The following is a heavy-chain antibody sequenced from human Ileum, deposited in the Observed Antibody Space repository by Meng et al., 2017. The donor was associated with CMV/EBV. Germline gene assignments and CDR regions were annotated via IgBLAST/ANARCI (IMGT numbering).Heavy chain of an antibody. J-gene: IGHJ6*02. CDR3: TRSPAGRTSSDYGLDV. Sequence: GGPLRLSCAASGITLNGFAIHWVRQASGKGLEWVGRIRSKAKKDVTTYGELMRGRFSISRDDSKNTAFLQMNSLKIEDTAVYYCTRSPAGRTSSDYGLDVWGHGTTVTVSS. D-gene: IGHD2-15*01. V-gene: IGHV3-73*01. CDR1: GITLNGFA. CDR2: IRSKAKKDVT.